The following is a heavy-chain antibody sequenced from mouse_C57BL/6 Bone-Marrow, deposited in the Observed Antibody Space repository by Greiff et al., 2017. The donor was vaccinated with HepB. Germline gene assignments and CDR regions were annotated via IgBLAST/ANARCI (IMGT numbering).Heavy chain of an antibody. CDR1: GYTFTDYY. J-gene: IGHJ3*01. V-gene: IGHV1-26*01. D-gene: IGHD2-5*01. CDR2: INPNNGGT. CDR3: ARNRYSNFAY. Sequence: VQLQQSGPELVKPGASVKISCKASGYTFTDYYMNWVKQSHGKSLEWIGDINPNNGGTSYNQKFKGKATLTVDKSSSTAYMELRSLTSEDSAVYYCARNRYSNFAYWGQGTLVTVSA.